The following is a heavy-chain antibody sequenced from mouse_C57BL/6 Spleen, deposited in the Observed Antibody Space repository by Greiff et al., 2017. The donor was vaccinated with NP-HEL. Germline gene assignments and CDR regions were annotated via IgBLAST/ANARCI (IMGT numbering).Heavy chain of an antibody. Sequence: QVHVKQSGPELVRPGVSVKISCKGSGYTFTDYAMHWVKQSHAKSLEWIGVISTYYGDASYNQKFKDKATMTVAKSSSTAYMELARLTSEDSAVYYCARPDFLHYYGSSYGYCDVWGTGTTVTVSS. CDR3: ARPDFLHYYGSSYGYCDV. CDR1: GYTFTDYA. J-gene: IGHJ1*03. D-gene: IGHD1-1*01. CDR2: ISTYYGDA. V-gene: IGHV1-67*01.